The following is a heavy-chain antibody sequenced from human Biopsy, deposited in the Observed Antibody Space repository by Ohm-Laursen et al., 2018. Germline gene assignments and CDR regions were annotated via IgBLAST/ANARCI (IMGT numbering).Heavy chain of an antibody. J-gene: IGHJ4*02. CDR1: GFTFSSNW. CDR2: IKQDGREK. Sequence: SLRLSCAASGFTFSSNWMSWVRQAPGKGLEWVANIKQDGREKYYVDSVKGRFTISRDNAKNSLYLQMNSLRAEDPAVYYCAREGASGHYYDSSGDFDYWGQGTLVTVSS. D-gene: IGHD3-22*01. CDR3: AREGASGHYYDSSGDFDY. V-gene: IGHV3-7*01.